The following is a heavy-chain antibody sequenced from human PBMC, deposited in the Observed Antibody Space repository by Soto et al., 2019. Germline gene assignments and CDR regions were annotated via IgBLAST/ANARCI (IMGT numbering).Heavy chain of an antibody. V-gene: IGHV3-48*02. J-gene: IGHJ6*02. D-gene: IGHD3-22*01. Sequence: PGGSLRLSCVAFGFSFSSYSMDWVRQAPGRGLEWISYISTSSSPIYYADSVKGRFTVSRDNAKNSLYLQLNSLRDEDTAVYYCARDRGRPDLRDTHYYDSSDLDYGMDVWGQGTTVTVSS. CDR2: ISTSSSPI. CDR1: GFSFSSYS. CDR3: ARDRGRPDLRDTHYYDSSDLDYGMDV.